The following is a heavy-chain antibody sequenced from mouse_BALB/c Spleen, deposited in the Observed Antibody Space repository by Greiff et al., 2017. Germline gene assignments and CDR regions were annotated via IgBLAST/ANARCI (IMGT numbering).Heavy chain of an antibody. D-gene: IGHD2-4*01. CDR3: ALSTMITTGAWFAY. CDR1: GYTFTSYW. Sequence: QVQLKQPGAELVKPGASVKLSCKASGYTFTSYWMHWVKQRPGQGLEWIGEINPSNGRTNYNEKFKSKATLTVDKSSSTAYMQLSSLTSEDSAVYYCALSTMITTGAWFAYWGQGTLVTVSA. V-gene: IGHV1S81*02. CDR2: INPSNGRT. J-gene: IGHJ3*01.